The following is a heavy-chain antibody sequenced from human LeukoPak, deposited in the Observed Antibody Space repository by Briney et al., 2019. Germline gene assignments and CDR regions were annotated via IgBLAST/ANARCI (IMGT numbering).Heavy chain of an antibody. CDR3: AREPYGDYEFGAFDI. CDR1: GFIFKKYW. J-gene: IGHJ3*02. Sequence: GGSLRLSCVASGFIFKKYWMNWVRQVPGKGLEWVSSISSSSSYIYYADSVKGRFTISRDNAKNSLYLQMNSLRAEDTAVYYCAREPYGDYEFGAFDIWGQGTMVTVSS. V-gene: IGHV3-21*01. CDR2: ISSSSSYI. D-gene: IGHD4-17*01.